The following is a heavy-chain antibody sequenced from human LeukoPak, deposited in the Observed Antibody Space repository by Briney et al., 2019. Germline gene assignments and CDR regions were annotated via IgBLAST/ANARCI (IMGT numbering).Heavy chain of an antibody. CDR3: AREQAGIQLWPPFDY. J-gene: IGHJ4*02. V-gene: IGHV3-21*01. D-gene: IGHD5-18*01. CDR2: ISSSSSYI. CDR1: GFTFSSYA. Sequence: TTGGSLRLSCAASGFTFSSYAMSWVRQAPGKGLEWVSSISSSSSYIYYADSVKGRFTISRDNAKNSLYLQMNSLRAEDTAVYYCAREQAGIQLWPPFDYWGQGTLVTVSS.